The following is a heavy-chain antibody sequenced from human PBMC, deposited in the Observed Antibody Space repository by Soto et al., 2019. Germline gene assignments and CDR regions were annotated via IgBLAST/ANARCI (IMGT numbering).Heavy chain of an antibody. CDR1: GGSISSSNW. D-gene: IGHD3-22*01. CDR3: ARGGRFVTMIVRGYGMDV. J-gene: IGHJ6*02. V-gene: IGHV4-4*02. Sequence: PSETLSLTCAVSGGSISSSNWWSWVRQPPGKGLEWIGEIYHSGSTNYNPSLKSRVTISVDKSKNQFSLKLSSVTAADTAVYYCARGGRFVTMIVRGYGMDVWGQGTTVTVSS. CDR2: IYHSGST.